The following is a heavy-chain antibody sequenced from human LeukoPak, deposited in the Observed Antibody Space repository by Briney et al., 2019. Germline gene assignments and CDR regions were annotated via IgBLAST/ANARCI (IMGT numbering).Heavy chain of an antibody. Sequence: GESLKISCKGSGYSFTSYWIAWVRQMPGKGLEWMGIIYPGDSDTRYSPSFQGQVTISAGKSISTAYLQWSSLKASDTAMYYCARRVDGNYQQSRFFDYWGQGTLVSVSS. CDR3: ARRVDGNYQQSRFFDY. V-gene: IGHV5-51*01. CDR2: IYPGDSDT. D-gene: IGHD1-7*01. J-gene: IGHJ4*02. CDR1: GYSFTSYW.